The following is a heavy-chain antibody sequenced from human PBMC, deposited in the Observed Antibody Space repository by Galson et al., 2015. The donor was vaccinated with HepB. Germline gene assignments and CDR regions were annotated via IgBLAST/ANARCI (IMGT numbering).Heavy chain of an antibody. V-gene: IGHV4-39*01. CDR1: GGSIGSSTYF. J-gene: IGHJ4*02. CDR2: IYYSGST. Sequence: LSLTCTVSGGSIGSSTYFWGWIRQPPGKGLEWIGSIYYSGSTYYNPSLKSRVTISVDTSKNQFSLKLSSVTAADTAVYYCARRGSGNRLDYWGQGTLVTVSS. CDR3: ARRGSGNRLDY. D-gene: IGHD1-26*01.